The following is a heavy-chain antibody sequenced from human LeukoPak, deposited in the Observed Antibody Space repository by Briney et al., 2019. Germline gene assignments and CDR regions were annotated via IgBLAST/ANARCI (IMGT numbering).Heavy chain of an antibody. CDR1: GGSISSYY. CDR2: IYYSGST. D-gene: IGHD3-3*01. CDR3: ARFAPYYDFWSNWFDP. Sequence: SETLSLTCTVSGGSISSYYWSWIRQPPGKGLEWIGYIYYSGSTNYNPSLKSRVTISVDTSKNQFSLKLSSVTAADTVVYYCARFAPYYDFWSNWFDPWGQGTLVTVSS. V-gene: IGHV4-59*01. J-gene: IGHJ5*02.